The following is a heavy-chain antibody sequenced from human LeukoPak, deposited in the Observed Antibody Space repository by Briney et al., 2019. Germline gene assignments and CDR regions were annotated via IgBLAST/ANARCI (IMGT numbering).Heavy chain of an antibody. D-gene: IGHD3-10*01. CDR3: AKWGSGSYYKGSFDY. J-gene: IGHJ4*02. V-gene: IGHV3-30*18. CDR1: GFTFSSYG. CDR2: ISYDGSKK. Sequence: PGGSLRLSCAASGFTFSSYGMHWVRQAPGKGLEWVAVISYDGSKKFYAGSVKGRFTISRDNSKNTLYLQMYSLRVEDTAVYYCAKWGSGSYYKGSFDYWGQGTLVTVSS.